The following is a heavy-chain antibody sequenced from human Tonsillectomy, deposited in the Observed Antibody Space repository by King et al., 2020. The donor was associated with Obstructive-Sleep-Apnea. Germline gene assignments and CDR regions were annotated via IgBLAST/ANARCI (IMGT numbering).Heavy chain of an antibody. Sequence: VQLVESGGGLVQPGGSLRLSCAASEFTFSRYTMNWVRQAPGKGLEWISYISISSNTIYYADSVRGRFTISRDNAKNSLFLQMNSLRAEDTAVYYCVRTDIRRNWYIDLWGRGTLVTVSS. CDR1: EFTFSRYT. CDR3: VRTDIRRNWYIDL. D-gene: IGHD1-14*01. V-gene: IGHV3-48*01. CDR2: ISISSNTI. J-gene: IGHJ2*01.